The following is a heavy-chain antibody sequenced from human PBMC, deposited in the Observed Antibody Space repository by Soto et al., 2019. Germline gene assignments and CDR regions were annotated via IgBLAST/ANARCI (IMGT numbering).Heavy chain of an antibody. CDR3: ARRGAMGGPYYSGMDV. V-gene: IGHV4-61*01. J-gene: IGHJ6*02. D-gene: IGHD1-26*01. Sequence: PSETLSLTCTVSCGSVSSGSHYWSWIRQPPGKGLEWIGYIYYSGVTNYNPSLKSRLTISIDTAKSQFSLKLTSVTAADTAVYFCARRGAMGGPYYSGMDVWGQGTTVTVSS. CDR2: IYYSGVT. CDR1: CGSVSSGSHY.